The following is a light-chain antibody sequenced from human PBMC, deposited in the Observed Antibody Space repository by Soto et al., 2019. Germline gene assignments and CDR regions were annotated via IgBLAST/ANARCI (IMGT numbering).Light chain of an antibody. CDR1: TSNLGGNT. V-gene: IGLV1-44*01. CDR3: AAWDDSLNAVV. Sequence: QSVLTQPPSVSGTPGHKVSISCSGSTSNLGGNTVNWYQQLPGTAPKLLIYTNNQRPSGVPDRFSGSKSGTPASLAISDLRSEDEAVFYCAAWDDSLNAVVFGGGTKVTVL. J-gene: IGLJ2*01. CDR2: TNN.